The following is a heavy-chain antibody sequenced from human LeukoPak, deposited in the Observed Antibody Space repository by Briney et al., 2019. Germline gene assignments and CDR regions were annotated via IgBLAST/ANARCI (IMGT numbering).Heavy chain of an antibody. D-gene: IGHD2-15*01. CDR3: AKEGIDCSGGSCYSLYYFDS. Sequence: GGSLRLSCAASGFTVSSNYMSWVRQAPGKGLEWVSAISGSGGSTYYADSVKGRFTISRDNSKNALFLQMNSLRVEDTAIYYCAKEGIDCSGGSCYSLYYFDSWGQGTLVTVSS. CDR1: GFTVSSNY. J-gene: IGHJ4*02. V-gene: IGHV3-23*01. CDR2: ISGSGGST.